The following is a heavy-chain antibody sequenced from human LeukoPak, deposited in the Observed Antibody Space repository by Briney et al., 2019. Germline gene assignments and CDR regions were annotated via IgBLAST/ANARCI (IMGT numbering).Heavy chain of an antibody. CDR1: GFPFSNYA. J-gene: IGHJ4*02. CDR2: LISSGAVT. CDR3: ATKGGGDLRYYFDY. D-gene: IGHD2-21*02. Sequence: GGSLRLSCAASGFPFSNYAMSWVRQAPGKGLEWVSSLISSGAVTYYADSVKGRFTISRDNSKNTLYLQMNSLRAEDTAVYYCATKGGGDLRYYFDYWGQGTLVTVSS. V-gene: IGHV3-23*01.